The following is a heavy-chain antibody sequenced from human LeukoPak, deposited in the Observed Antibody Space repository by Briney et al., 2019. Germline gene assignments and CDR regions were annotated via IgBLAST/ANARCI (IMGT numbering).Heavy chain of an antibody. D-gene: IGHD3-10*01. Sequence: PGRSLRLSCAASGFTFSSYAMHWVRQAPGKGLEWVSGISWDSGSIGYADSVKGRFTISRDNAKNSLYLQMNSLRAEDTALYYCAKDIILYYYGSGSYPDYWGQGTLVTVSS. J-gene: IGHJ4*02. CDR3: AKDIILYYYGSGSYPDY. V-gene: IGHV3-9*01. CDR2: ISWDSGSI. CDR1: GFTFSSYA.